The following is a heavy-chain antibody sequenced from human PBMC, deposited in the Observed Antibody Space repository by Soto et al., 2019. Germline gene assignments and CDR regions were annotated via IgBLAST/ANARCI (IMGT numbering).Heavy chain of an antibody. CDR3: ARTPSEGEYYYDSSDINNYFDY. CDR2: IYYSGST. V-gene: IGHV4-30-4*02. J-gene: IGHJ4*02. D-gene: IGHD3-22*01. Sequence: SETLSLTCTVSGGSISSGDYYWSWIRQPPGKGLEWIGYIYYSGSTYYNPSLKSRVTISVDTSKNQFSLKLSSVTAADTAVYYCARTPSEGEYYYDSSDINNYFDYWGQGTLVTVSS. CDR1: GGSISSGDYY.